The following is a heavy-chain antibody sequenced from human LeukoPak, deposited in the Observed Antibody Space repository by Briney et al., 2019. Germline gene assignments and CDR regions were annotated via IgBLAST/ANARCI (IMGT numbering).Heavy chain of an antibody. Sequence: SQTLSLTCTVSGGSISSGGYYWSWIRQPPGKGLEWIGYIYHSGSTYYNPSLKSRVTISVDRSKNQFSLKLSSVTAADTAVYYCAREGYCSSTSCYSVDYWGQGTLVTVSS. CDR1: GGSISSGGYY. CDR3: AREGYCSSTSCYSVDY. J-gene: IGHJ4*02. D-gene: IGHD2-2*01. CDR2: IYHSGST. V-gene: IGHV4-30-2*01.